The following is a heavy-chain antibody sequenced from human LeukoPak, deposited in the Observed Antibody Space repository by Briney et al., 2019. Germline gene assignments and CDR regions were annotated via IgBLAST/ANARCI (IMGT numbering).Heavy chain of an antibody. D-gene: IGHD1-26*01. V-gene: IGHV3-30*02. Sequence: GGSLRLSCAASGFTFSSYGMHWVRQAPGKGLEWVAFIRYDGSNKYYADSVKGRFTISRDNSKNTLYLQMNSLRAEDTAVYYCARESSDVQWDLDYWGQGTLVTVPS. J-gene: IGHJ4*02. CDR3: ARESSDVQWDLDY. CDR2: IRYDGSNK. CDR1: GFTFSSYG.